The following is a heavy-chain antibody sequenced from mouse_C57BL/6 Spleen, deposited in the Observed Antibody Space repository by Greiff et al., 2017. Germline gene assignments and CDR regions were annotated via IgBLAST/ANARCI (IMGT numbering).Heavy chain of an antibody. CDR2: INYDGSST. CDR3: ARVGDYDGWYFDV. V-gene: IGHV5-16*01. Sequence: DVKLVESEGGLVQPGSSMKLSCTASGFTFSDYYMAWVRQVPEKGLEWVANINYDGSSTYYLDSLKSRFIISRDNAKNILYLQMSSLKSEDTATYYCARVGDYDGWYFDVWGTGTTVTVSS. D-gene: IGHD2-4*01. J-gene: IGHJ1*03. CDR1: GFTFSDYY.